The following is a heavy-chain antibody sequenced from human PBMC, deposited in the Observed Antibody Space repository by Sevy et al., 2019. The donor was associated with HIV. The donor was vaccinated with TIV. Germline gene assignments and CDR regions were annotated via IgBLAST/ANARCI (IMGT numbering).Heavy chain of an antibody. CDR2: ISGSGGST. D-gene: IGHD3-10*01. Sequence: GGSLRLSCAASGFTFNNYAMSWVRQAPGKGLEWVSAISGSGGSTYYADSVKGRFTISRDNSKNTLYLQMNSLRVEDTAVYYCAKDQKGGSGSYRYFDLWGRGTLVTVSS. CDR1: GFTFNNYA. J-gene: IGHJ2*01. V-gene: IGHV3-23*01. CDR3: AKDQKGGSGSYRYFDL.